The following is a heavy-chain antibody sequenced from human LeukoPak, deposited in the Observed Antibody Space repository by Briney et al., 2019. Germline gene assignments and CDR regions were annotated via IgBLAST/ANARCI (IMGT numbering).Heavy chain of an antibody. CDR2: IKQDGSEK. CDR1: GFTFSDYW. J-gene: IGHJ4*02. Sequence: GGSLRLSCAASGFTFSDYWLNWVRQAPGKGLEWVANIKQDGSEKFYVDSVKGRFTISRDNAKDSLYLQMNSLRAEDTAVYYCGRTGDLSDYWGQGTLVTVSS. CDR3: GRTGDLSDY. D-gene: IGHD7-27*01. V-gene: IGHV3-7*01.